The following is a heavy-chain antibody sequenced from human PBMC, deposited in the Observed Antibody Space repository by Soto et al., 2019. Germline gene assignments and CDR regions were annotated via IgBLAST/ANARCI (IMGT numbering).Heavy chain of an antibody. CDR2: ISYDGSNK. D-gene: IGHD1-20*01. J-gene: IGHJ6*02. CDR3: AKYKGPIYYYYGMDV. Sequence: QVQLVESGGGVVQPGRSLRLSCAASGFTFSSYGMHWVRQAPGKGLEWVAVISYDGSNKYYADSVKGRFTISRDNSKNTLYLQMNSLRAEDTAVYYCAKYKGPIYYYYGMDVWDQGTTVTVSS. V-gene: IGHV3-30*18. CDR1: GFTFSSYG.